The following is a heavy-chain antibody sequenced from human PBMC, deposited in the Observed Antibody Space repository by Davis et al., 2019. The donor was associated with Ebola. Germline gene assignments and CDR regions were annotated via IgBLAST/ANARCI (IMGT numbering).Heavy chain of an antibody. CDR3: ARDPSHDYGDYVGGWFDP. J-gene: IGHJ5*02. CDR2: IWFDGSNK. V-gene: IGHV3-33*01. Sequence: GESLKISCAASGFTFSTYGMHWVRQAPGKGLEWVAFIWFDGSNKNYADSVKGRFTISRDNSKNTLYLQMNSLRAEDTAVYYCARDPSHDYGDYVGGWFDPWGQGTLVTVSS. D-gene: IGHD4-17*01. CDR1: GFTFSTYG.